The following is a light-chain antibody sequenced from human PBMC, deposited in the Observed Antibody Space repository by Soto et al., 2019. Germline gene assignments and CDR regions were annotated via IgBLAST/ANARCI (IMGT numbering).Light chain of an antibody. CDR2: EAS. CDR3: QQYKTFSRT. J-gene: IGKJ1*01. Sequence: DFQMTQSPSILSASVGDRVTITCRASESIGSRLAWYQQKAGKAPKLLIYEASTLESGVPPRFSGSGSGTEFTLTVSSLQHDDFAVYYWQQYKTFSRTFGQGTKVDIK. CDR1: ESIGSR. V-gene: IGKV1-5*03.